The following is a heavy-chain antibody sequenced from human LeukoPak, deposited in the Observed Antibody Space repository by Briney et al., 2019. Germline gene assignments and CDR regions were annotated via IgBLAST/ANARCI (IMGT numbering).Heavy chain of an antibody. V-gene: IGHV3-7*01. Sequence: WGSLRLSCAASGFSFSNYWMTWVRQAPGKGLEWVANIKQDGSEKYYVDSVKGRFTISRDNPKNSLYLQMNSLRAEDTAMYFCASHSVGVLPIATFDYWGQGTLVTVSS. D-gene: IGHD2-2*01. CDR3: ASHSVGVLPIATFDY. CDR2: IKQDGSEK. J-gene: IGHJ4*02. CDR1: GFSFSNYW.